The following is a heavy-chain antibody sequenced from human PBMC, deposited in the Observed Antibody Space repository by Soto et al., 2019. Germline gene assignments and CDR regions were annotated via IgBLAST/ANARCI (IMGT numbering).Heavy chain of an antibody. V-gene: IGHV1-18*01. CDR2: ISGYNGYP. Sequence: QVQLVQSGAEVRKPGASVNVSCKTSGYIFTNYGVAWGRQAPAQGLELVAWISGYNGYPKYTQKFQGRVTVTTDTSTRTGYMELRNLRSDDTAVYYCARGSAGALYDFWGQGTPVTVSS. CDR3: ARGSAGALYDF. CDR1: GYIFTNYG. D-gene: IGHD6-13*01. J-gene: IGHJ4*02.